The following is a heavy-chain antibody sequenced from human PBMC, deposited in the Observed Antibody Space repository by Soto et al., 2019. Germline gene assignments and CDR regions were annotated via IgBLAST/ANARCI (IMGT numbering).Heavy chain of an antibody. D-gene: IGHD1-26*01. CDR2: IDGGKT. CDR3: TSNAAAKVGTLSY. V-gene: IGHV3-15*02. J-gene: IGHJ4*02. CDR1: GFTFNNAR. Sequence: EVQLVESGGALVEPGGSLRLSCAASGFTFNNARMSWVRQAPGKGRDRVGRIDGGKTDFAVPVEGRFTFSRDDSRNTLFLQMNSLKTEDTGVYYCTSNAAAKVGTLSYWGQGTLVTVSS.